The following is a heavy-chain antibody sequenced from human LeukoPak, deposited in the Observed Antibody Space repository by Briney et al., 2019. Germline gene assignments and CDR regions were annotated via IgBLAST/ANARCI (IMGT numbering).Heavy chain of an antibody. CDR1: GGSISSSSYY. Sequence: SETLSLTCTVSGGSISSSSYYWGWIRQPPGKGLEWIGSIYYSGSTYYNSSLKSRVTISVDTSENQFSLRLSSVTATDTAVYYCVRRGQRLNPGLYYFDYWGQGTLVTVSS. J-gene: IGHJ4*02. CDR3: VRRGQRLNPGLYYFDY. V-gene: IGHV4-39*01. D-gene: IGHD6-25*01. CDR2: IYYSGST.